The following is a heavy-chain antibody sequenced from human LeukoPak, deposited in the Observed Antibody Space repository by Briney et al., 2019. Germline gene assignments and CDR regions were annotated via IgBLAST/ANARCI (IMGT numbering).Heavy chain of an antibody. Sequence: GGSPRLSCAASGFTFSSYSMNWVGQAPGKGLEWVSSISRSSNYKYYADSVKGRFTISRDNAKNSLYLQMNSLRAEDTALYYCASSRYDSSGYYGIIGYWGQGTLVTVSS. V-gene: IGHV3-21*01. J-gene: IGHJ4*02. CDR3: ASSRYDSSGYYGIIGY. CDR2: ISRSSNYK. CDR1: GFTFSSYS. D-gene: IGHD3-22*01.